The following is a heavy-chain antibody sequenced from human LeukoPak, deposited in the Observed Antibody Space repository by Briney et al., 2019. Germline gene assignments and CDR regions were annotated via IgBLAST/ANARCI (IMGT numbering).Heavy chain of an antibody. CDR2: IYYSGST. J-gene: IGHJ4*02. D-gene: IGHD6-19*01. V-gene: IGHV4-39*07. CDR1: GGSISSSSYY. CDR3: ARGREQWLVPRPFDY. Sequence: KSSETLSLTCTVSGGSISSSSYYWGWIRQPPGKGLEWIGSIYYSGSTYYNPSLKSRVTISVDTSKNQFSLKLSSVTAADTAVYYCARGREQWLVPRPFDYWGQGTLVTVSS.